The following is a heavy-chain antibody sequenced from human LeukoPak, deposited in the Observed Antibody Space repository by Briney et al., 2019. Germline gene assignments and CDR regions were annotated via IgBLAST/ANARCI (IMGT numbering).Heavy chain of an antibody. D-gene: IGHD3-22*01. Sequence: SETLSLTCTVSGGSISSYYWSWIRQPPGKGLEWIGYIYYSGSTYYNPSLKSRVTISVDTSKNQFSLKLSSVTPADTAVYYCASQYYDSSGYYYASFDYWGQGTLVTVSS. J-gene: IGHJ4*02. CDR2: IYYSGST. CDR1: GGSISSYY. V-gene: IGHV4-59*04. CDR3: ASQYYDSSGYYYASFDY.